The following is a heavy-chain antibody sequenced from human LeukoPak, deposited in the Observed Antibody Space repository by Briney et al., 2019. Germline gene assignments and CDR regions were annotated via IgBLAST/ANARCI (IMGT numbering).Heavy chain of an antibody. CDR1: GGTFSSYA. V-gene: IGHV1-2*02. Sequence: ASVKVSCKASGGTFSSYAISWVRQAPGQGLEWMGWINPNSGDTKYAQKFQGRVTMTRDTSISTAYMEVSRLRSDDTAVYYCASHDSGGFDYWGQGTLVTVSS. J-gene: IGHJ4*02. CDR3: ASHDSGGFDY. D-gene: IGHD3-22*01. CDR2: INPNSGDT.